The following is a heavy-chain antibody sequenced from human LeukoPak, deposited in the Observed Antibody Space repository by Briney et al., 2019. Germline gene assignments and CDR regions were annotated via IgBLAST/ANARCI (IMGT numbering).Heavy chain of an antibody. V-gene: IGHV4-34*01. D-gene: IGHD6-13*01. J-gene: IGHJ5*02. CDR1: GGSFSGYY. CDR2: INHSGST. Sequence: SETLSLTCAVYGGSFSGYYWSWIRQPPGKGLEWIGEINHSGSTNYNPSLKSRVTISVDTSKNQFSLKLSSVTAADTAVYYCARVWYSSSWYLGSWFDPWGQGTLVTVSS. CDR3: ARVWYSSSWYLGSWFDP.